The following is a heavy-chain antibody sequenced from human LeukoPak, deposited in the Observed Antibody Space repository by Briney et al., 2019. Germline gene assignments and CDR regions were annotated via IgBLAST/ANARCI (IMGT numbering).Heavy chain of an antibody. CDR2: IYYSGST. Sequence: SDTLSLTCTVSGGSISSYYWSWIRQPPGKGLEWIGYIYYSGSTNYNPSLKSQVTISVDTSKNQFSLKLSSVTAADTAVYYCARSPTYGGYPANFDYWGQGTLVTVSS. V-gene: IGHV4-59*07. CDR1: GGSISSYY. D-gene: IGHD5-12*01. CDR3: ARSPTYGGYPANFDY. J-gene: IGHJ4*02.